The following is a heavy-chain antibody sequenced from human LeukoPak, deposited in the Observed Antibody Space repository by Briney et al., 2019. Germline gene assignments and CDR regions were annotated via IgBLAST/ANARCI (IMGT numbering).Heavy chain of an antibody. V-gene: IGHV4-39*01. Sequence: SSETLSLTCTVSGGSISSSSYYWGWIRQPPGKGLEWIGSICYSGSTYYNPSLKSRVTISVDTSKNQFSLKLSSVTAADTAVYYCARSWQRSGYLNWFDPWGQGTLVTVSS. CDR1: GGSISSSSYY. D-gene: IGHD3-22*01. CDR3: ARSWQRSGYLNWFDP. J-gene: IGHJ5*02. CDR2: ICYSGST.